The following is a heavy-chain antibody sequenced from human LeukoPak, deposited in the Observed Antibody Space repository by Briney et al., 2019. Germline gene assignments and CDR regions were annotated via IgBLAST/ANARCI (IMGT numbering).Heavy chain of an antibody. Sequence: SETLSLTCTVSGGSISSSSYYWGWIRQPPGKGLEWIGSIYYSGSTYYNPSLKSRVTISVDTSKNQFSLKLSSVTAADTAVYYCARLAHYDILTGPLYYFDYWAQGTLVTVSS. CDR3: ARLAHYDILTGPLYYFDY. CDR2: IYYSGST. J-gene: IGHJ4*02. V-gene: IGHV4-39*01. D-gene: IGHD3-9*01. CDR1: GGSISSSSYY.